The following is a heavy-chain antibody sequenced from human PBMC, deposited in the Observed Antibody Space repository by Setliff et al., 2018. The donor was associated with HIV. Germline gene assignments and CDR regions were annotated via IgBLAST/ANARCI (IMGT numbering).Heavy chain of an antibody. CDR1: GGSISLHY. D-gene: IGHD6-19*01. Sequence: SETLSLTCTISGGSISLHYWSWIRQPPGRGLEWIGEINHSGSTNYNPSLKSRVTISVDTSKNQFSLKLSSVTAADTAVYYCARGAIAVAGISYYYYGMDVWGQGTTVTVSS. CDR2: INHSGST. V-gene: IGHV4-34*01. J-gene: IGHJ6*02. CDR3: ARGAIAVAGISYYYYGMDV.